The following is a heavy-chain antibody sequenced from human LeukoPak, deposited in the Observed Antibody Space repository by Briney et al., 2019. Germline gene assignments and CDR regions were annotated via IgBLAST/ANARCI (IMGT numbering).Heavy chain of an antibody. D-gene: IGHD1/OR15-1a*01. J-gene: IGHJ3*02. CDR1: GFTFSSYE. CDR3: ARGQTGTLDAFDI. CDR2: ISSSGGNI. V-gene: IGHV3-48*03. Sequence: PGGSLRLSCAASGFTFSSYEMNWVRQAPGKGLDWVSYISSSGGNIFYADSVKGRFTISRDNAKNSLYLQMNSLRAEDTAVYYCARGQTGTLDAFDIWGQGTMVTVSS.